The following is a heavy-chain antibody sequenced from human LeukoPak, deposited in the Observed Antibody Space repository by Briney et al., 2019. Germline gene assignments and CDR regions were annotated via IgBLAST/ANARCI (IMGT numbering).Heavy chain of an antibody. Sequence: ASVKVSCKASGGTFSSYAISWVRQAPGQGLEWMGGIIPIFGTANYAQKFQGRVTITADKSTSTAHMELSSLRSEDTAVHYCARGWLGMTTVTTSGGGDYYYGMDVWGKGTTVTVSS. V-gene: IGHV1-69*06. D-gene: IGHD4-17*01. CDR1: GGTFSSYA. J-gene: IGHJ6*04. CDR3: ARGWLGMTTVTTSGGGDYYYGMDV. CDR2: IIPIFGTA.